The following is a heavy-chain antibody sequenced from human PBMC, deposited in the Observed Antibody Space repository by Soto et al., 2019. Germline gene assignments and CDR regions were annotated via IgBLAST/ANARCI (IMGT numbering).Heavy chain of an antibody. D-gene: IGHD7-27*01. V-gene: IGHV4-59*01. CDR2: IYYSGST. J-gene: IGHJ3*02. CDR3: ARALATGDFPDAFDI. CDR1: GGSISSYY. Sequence: SETLSLTCTVSGGSISSYYWCWIRQPPGKGLEWIGYIYYSGSTNYNPSLKSRVTISVDTSKNQFSLKLSSVTAADTAVYYCARALATGDFPDAFDIWGQGTMVTVSS.